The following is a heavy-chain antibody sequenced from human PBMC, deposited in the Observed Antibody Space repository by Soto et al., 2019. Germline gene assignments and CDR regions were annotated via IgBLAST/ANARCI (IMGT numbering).Heavy chain of an antibody. Sequence: SETLSLTCTVSGGSISSYYWSWIRQSPGKGLEWLAFIHNGRTTNYNPSLVGRVSISVDTSKSQLSLNLNSVTAADTAVYYCARTLSGGFDYWGQGTLVTVSS. CDR2: IHNGRTT. V-gene: IGHV4-59*01. J-gene: IGHJ4*02. CDR3: ARTLSGGFDY. CDR1: GGSISSYY.